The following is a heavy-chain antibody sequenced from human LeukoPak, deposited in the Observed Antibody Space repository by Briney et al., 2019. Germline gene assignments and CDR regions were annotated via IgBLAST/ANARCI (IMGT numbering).Heavy chain of an antibody. CDR1: GFTFSSYW. Sequence: GGSLRLSCAASGFTFSSYWMSWVRQAPGKGLEWVANIKQDGSEKDYVDSVKGRFTISRDNSKNSLYLQMNSLRTEDTALYYCAKDLYCSGGSCYPSYYYYGMDVWGQGTTVTVSS. V-gene: IGHV3-7*05. CDR3: AKDLYCSGGSCYPSYYYYGMDV. D-gene: IGHD2-15*01. CDR2: IKQDGSEK. J-gene: IGHJ6*02.